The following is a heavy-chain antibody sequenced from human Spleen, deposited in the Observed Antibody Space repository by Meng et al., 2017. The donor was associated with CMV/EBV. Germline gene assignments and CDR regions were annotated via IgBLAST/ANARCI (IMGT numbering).Heavy chain of an antibody. V-gene: IGHV3-21*01. J-gene: IGHJ6*02. CDR1: GFTFSSYS. CDR3: ARFTASYYYYYGMDV. CDR2: ISSSSSYI. D-gene: IGHD5-18*01. Sequence: GESLKISCVASGFTFSSYSMNWVRQAPGKGLEWVSSISSSSSYIYYADSVKGRFTISRDNAKNSLYLQMNSLRAEDTAVYYCARFTASYYYYYGMDVWGQGTTVTVSS.